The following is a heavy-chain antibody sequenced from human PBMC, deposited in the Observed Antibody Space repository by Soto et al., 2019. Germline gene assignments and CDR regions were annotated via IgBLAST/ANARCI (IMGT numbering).Heavy chain of an antibody. CDR1: GLSFSSDT. J-gene: IGHJ5*02. CDR3: ARDVETSMDGLNYFDP. V-gene: IGHV3-21*01. CDR2: ISSAGSYI. Sequence: PGWSLRLSCAASGLSFSSDTMNWIRQAPGKGLEWVSSISSAGSYIYYADSVKGRFTISRDNAKNSLYLQMNSLRDEDTAVYYCARDVETSMDGLNYFDPWGQGTLVTVSS. D-gene: IGHD5-18*01.